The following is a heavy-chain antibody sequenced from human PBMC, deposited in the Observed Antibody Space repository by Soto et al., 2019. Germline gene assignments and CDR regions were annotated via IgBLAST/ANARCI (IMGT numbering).Heavy chain of an antibody. CDR3: ARLRPHHYYYGMDV. V-gene: IGHV4-34*01. CDR2: INHSGSN. CDR1: GGSFSGYY. Sequence: QVQLQQWGAGLLKPSETLSLTCAVYGGSFSGYYWSWIRQPPGKGLEWIGEINHSGSNNYNPSLKSRVTISVDTAKNQCSLKLSSVTAADTAVYYCARLRPHHYYYGMDVWGQGTTVTVSS. J-gene: IGHJ6*02.